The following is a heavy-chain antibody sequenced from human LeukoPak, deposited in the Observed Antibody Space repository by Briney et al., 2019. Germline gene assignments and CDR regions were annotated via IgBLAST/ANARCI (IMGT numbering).Heavy chain of an antibody. CDR1: GFTFSSYW. CDR3: ARFASEPYYSSTSCYTYYYYMDV. Sequence: GGSLRLSCAASGFTFSSYWMSWVRQAPGKGLEWVANIKQDGSEKYYVDSVKGRFTISRDNAKNSLYLQMNSLRAEDTAVYYCARFASEPYYSSTSCYTYYYYMDVWGKGTTVTVSS. CDR2: IKQDGSEK. V-gene: IGHV3-7*01. J-gene: IGHJ6*03. D-gene: IGHD2-2*02.